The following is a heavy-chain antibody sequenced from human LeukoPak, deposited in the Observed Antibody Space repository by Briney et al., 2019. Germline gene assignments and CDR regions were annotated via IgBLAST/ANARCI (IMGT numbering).Heavy chain of an antibody. V-gene: IGHV3-15*01. CDR2: IKSKTDGGTT. J-gene: IGHJ5*02. D-gene: IGHD3-3*01. CDR3: TTEESKDYDFWSGYYIPYNWFDP. CDR1: GFTFSNAW. Sequence: PGGSLRLSCAASGFTFSNAWMSWVRQAPGKGLEWVGRIKSKTDGGTTDYAAPVKGRFTISRDDSKNELYLQMNSLKTEDTAVYYCTTEESKDYDFWSGYYIPYNWFDPWGQGTLVTVSS.